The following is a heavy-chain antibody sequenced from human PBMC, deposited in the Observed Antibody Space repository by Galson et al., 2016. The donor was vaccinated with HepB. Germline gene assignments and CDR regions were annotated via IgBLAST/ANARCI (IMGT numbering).Heavy chain of an antibody. D-gene: IGHD3-22*01. V-gene: IGHV1-69*13. CDR3: ATPRRIDYYDTTAYFSSFDY. CDR1: GGTFSRSA. J-gene: IGHJ4*02. CDR2: VIPIFDKV. Sequence: SVKVSCKASGGTFSRSAISWVRQAPGHGLEWMGGVIPIFDKVEFAQNFQGRLTITADESTSTAYMELSSLRSDDTAMYYCATPRRIDYYDTTAYFSSFDYWGLGALVTVSS.